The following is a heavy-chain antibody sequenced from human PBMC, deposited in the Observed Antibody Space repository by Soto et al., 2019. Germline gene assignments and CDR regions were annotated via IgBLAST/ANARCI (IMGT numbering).Heavy chain of an antibody. CDR3: AKDSSGGWSGDAFDI. CDR1: GFTFSSYA. CDR2: ISGSGGST. Sequence: GGSLRLSCSASGFTFSSYAMSWVRQAPGKGLEWVSAISGSGGSTYYADSVKGRFTISRDNSKNTLYLQMNSLRAEDTAVYYCAKDSSGGWSGDAFDIWGQGTMVTVSS. J-gene: IGHJ3*02. V-gene: IGHV3-23*01. D-gene: IGHD6-19*01.